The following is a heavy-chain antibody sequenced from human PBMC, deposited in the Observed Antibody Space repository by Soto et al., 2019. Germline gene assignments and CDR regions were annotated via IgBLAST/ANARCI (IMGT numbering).Heavy chain of an antibody. J-gene: IGHJ3*02. CDR1: GFSLNTTAVG. CDR2: IYWDGDK. D-gene: IGHD3-16*01. V-gene: IGHV2-5*02. Sequence: SVPTLVNPTQTPTLTCTFSGFSLNTTAVGVGWIRQPPGKALEWLALIYWDGDKRYSPSLKSRLAITKDTSKNQVVLKMTNMDPVDTATYYCAHREGDDYGLGSYKDAFDMWGRGTIVTVSS. CDR3: AHREGDDYGLGSYKDAFDM.